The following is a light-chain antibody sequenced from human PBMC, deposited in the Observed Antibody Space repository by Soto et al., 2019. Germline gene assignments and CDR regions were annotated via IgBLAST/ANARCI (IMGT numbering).Light chain of an antibody. CDR2: KAS. Sequence: DIQMTQSPSTLSASVGDRVTITCRASQSIHNSLAWYQQRPGKAPILLIYKASSLQSGVPSRFSGSGSGTEFTLTISSLQPDDVATFYCQQYETYWTFGQGTKVDIK. CDR1: QSIHNS. CDR3: QQYETYWT. V-gene: IGKV1-5*03. J-gene: IGKJ1*01.